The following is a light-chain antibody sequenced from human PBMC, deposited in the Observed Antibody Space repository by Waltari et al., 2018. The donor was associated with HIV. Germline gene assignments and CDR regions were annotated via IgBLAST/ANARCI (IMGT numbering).Light chain of an antibody. CDR1: SSDVGAYNY. CDR2: DVT. J-gene: IGLJ1*01. CDR3: CSYAGSSTYV. Sequence: QSALTQPASVSGSPGQSITISCTGTSSDVGAYNYVSWYQQHPGKAPKLMIYDVTMRPSGVSNRFSGSKSDNTASLTISGLQAEDEADYYCCSYAGSSTYVFGSGTKVTVL. V-gene: IGLV2-23*02.